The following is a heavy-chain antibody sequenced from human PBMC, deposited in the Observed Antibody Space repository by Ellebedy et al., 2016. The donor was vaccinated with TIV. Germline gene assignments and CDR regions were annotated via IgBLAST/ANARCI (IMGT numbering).Heavy chain of an antibody. CDR1: GGSISSYY. J-gene: IGHJ4*02. CDR2: IYYSGST. CDR3: ARDRRDDSSGHVDY. V-gene: IGHV4-59*12. Sequence: SETLSLXXTVSGGSISSYYWSWIRQPPGKGLEWIGYIYYSGSTNYNPSLKSRVTISVDTSKNQFSLKLSSVTAADTAVYYCARDRRDDSSGHVDYWGQGTLVTVSS. D-gene: IGHD3-22*01.